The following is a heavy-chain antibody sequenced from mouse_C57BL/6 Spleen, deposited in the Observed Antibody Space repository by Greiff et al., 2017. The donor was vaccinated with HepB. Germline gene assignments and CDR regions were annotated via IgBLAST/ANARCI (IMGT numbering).Heavy chain of an antibody. CDR2: IDPSDSYT. CDR3: ARFLLGEDAMDY. D-gene: IGHD4-1*01. J-gene: IGHJ4*01. Sequence: QVQLQQPGAELVKPGASVKLSCKASGYTFTSYWMQWVKQRPGQGLEWIGEIDPSDSYTNYNQKFKGKATLTVDTSSSTAYMQLSSLTSEDSAVYYCARFLLGEDAMDYWGQGTSVTVSS. CDR1: GYTFTSYW. V-gene: IGHV1-50*01.